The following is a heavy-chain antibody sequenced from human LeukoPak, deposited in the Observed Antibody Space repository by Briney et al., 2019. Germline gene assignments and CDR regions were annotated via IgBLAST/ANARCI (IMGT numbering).Heavy chain of an antibody. V-gene: IGHV4-39*07. D-gene: IGHD6-19*01. J-gene: IGHJ6*02. Sequence: SETLSLTCTVSGGSISSSSYYWGWIRQPPGKGLEWIGSIYYSGSTYYNPSLKSRVTISVDTSKNQFSLKLSSVTAADTAVYHCARAQRIIAVAGHYGMDVWGQGTTVTVSS. CDR3: ARAQRIIAVAGHYGMDV. CDR2: IYYSGST. CDR1: GGSISSSSYY.